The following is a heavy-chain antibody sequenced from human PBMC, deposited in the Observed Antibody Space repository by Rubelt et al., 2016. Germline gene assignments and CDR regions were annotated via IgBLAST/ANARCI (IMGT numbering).Heavy chain of an antibody. Sequence: QVQLQESGPGLVKPSGTLSLTCGVSGDSITSRNWWSWVRQSPGKGLEWIGEIFHSGSTDYKPSLKSRITVSLDTSKNLFSLWVMLWTGAYTGTYYCARFNRFGSGSIHYYYYMDVWGKGTTVTVSS. V-gene: IGHV4-4*02. CDR1: GDSITSRNW. D-gene: IGHD3-10*01. CDR2: IFHSGST. J-gene: IGHJ6*03. CDR3: ARFNRFGSGSIHYYYYMDV.